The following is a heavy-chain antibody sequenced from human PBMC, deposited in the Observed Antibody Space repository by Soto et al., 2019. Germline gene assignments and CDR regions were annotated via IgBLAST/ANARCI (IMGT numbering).Heavy chain of an antibody. CDR2: IIPIFGTA. J-gene: IGHJ5*02. Sequence: PVKVSCKSSGGTFSRYAISWVRQAPGQGLEWMGGIIPIFGTANYAQKFQGRVTITADESTSTAYMELSSLRSEDTAVYYCARDRFEWPVAILGCETWGQGTLDT. D-gene: IGHD2-21*01. V-gene: IGHV1-69*13. CDR1: GGTFSRYA. CDR3: ARDRFEWPVAILGCET.